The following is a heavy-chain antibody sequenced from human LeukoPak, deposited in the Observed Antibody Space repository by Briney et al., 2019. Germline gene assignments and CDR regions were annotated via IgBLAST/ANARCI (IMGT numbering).Heavy chain of an antibody. CDR2: IYYSGST. J-gene: IGHJ4*02. D-gene: IGHD5-24*01. CDR3: ARDGSKALPN. Sequence: SETLSLTCTVSGGSISSGGYYWSWIRQHPGKGLEWIGYIYYSGSTYYNPSLKSRVTISVDTSKNQFSLKLSSVTAADTAVYYCARDGSKALPNWGQGTLVIVSS. V-gene: IGHV4-31*03. CDR1: GGSISSGGYY.